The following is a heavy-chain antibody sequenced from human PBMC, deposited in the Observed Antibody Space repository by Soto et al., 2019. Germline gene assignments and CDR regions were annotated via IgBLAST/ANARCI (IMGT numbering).Heavy chain of an antibody. D-gene: IGHD4-17*01. CDR3: ARAYGDYEPYFDC. CDR2: INPSGGST. CDR1: GYTFTSYY. J-gene: IGHJ4*02. Sequence: VKVSCKASGYTFTSYYIHWVRQAPGQGLDWMGIINPSGGSTSYAQNFQGRVTMTKDTSTSTVYMELSSLRSEDTALYYCARAYGDYEPYFDCWGQGTLVTSPQ. V-gene: IGHV1-46*03.